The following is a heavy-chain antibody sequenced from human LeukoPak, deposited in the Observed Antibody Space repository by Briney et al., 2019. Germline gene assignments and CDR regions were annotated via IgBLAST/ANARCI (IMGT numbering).Heavy chain of an antibody. CDR3: AKDLSLQFYYASGSFDY. J-gene: IGHJ4*02. CDR1: GFTFSSYG. Sequence: PGGSLRLSCAASGFTFSSYGMHWVRQAPGKGLEWVAFIRYDGSNKYYADSVKGRFTISRDNSKNTLYLQMNSLRAEDTAVYYCAKDLSLQFYYASGSFDYWGQGTLVTVSS. V-gene: IGHV3-30*02. D-gene: IGHD3-10*01. CDR2: IRYDGSNK.